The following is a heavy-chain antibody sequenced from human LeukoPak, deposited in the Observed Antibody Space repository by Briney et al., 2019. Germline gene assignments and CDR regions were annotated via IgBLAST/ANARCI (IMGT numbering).Heavy chain of an antibody. CDR2: INPSGGST. CDR1: GYTFTSYY. Sequence: ASVKVSCKASGYTFTSYYMHWVRQAPGQGLEWMGIINPSGGSTSYAQKFQGRVTMTRDTSTSTVYMELSSLRSEDTAVYYCARVITGGIWAAALDAFDIWGQGTMVTVSS. D-gene: IGHD1-14*01. CDR3: ARVITGGIWAAALDAFDI. V-gene: IGHV1-46*01. J-gene: IGHJ3*02.